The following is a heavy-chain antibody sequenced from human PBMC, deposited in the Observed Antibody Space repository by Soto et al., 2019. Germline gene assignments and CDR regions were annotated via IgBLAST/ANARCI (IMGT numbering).Heavy chain of an antibody. CDR2: IYSGGST. V-gene: IGHV3-53*01. Sequence: GGSLRLSCAASGFTVSSNYMSWVRQDPGQGLEWVSVIYSGGSTYYADSVKGRFTISRDNSKNTLYLQMNSLRAEDTAVSYCARSLDFWSGYYPYYYGMDVWGHGTTVTVSS. CDR3: ARSLDFWSGYYPYYYGMDV. D-gene: IGHD3-3*01. J-gene: IGHJ6*02. CDR1: GFTVSSNY.